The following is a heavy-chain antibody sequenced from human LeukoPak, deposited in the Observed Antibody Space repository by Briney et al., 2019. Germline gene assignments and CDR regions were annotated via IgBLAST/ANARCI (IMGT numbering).Heavy chain of an antibody. J-gene: IGHJ3*02. CDR3: ARDELGHCSGGSCYLSAFDI. V-gene: IGHV3-53*05. D-gene: IGHD2-15*01. Sequence: GGSLRLSCAASGFIVSSNYMSWVRQAPGKGLEWVSVIYSGDSTYYADSVKGRFTISRDNSKNTLYLQMNSLRAEDTAVYYCARDELGHCSGGSCYLSAFDIWGQGTMVTVSS. CDR2: IYSGDST. CDR1: GFIVSSNY.